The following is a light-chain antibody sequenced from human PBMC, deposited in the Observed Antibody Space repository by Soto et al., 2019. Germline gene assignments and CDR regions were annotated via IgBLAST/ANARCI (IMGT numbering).Light chain of an antibody. CDR1: QTIRSNY. J-gene: IGKJ1*01. V-gene: IGKV3-20*01. Sequence: ETVLTQSPGTLSLSPGERATLSCRASQTIRSNYLAWYRQTPGQAPRLLIYGASNRATGIADRFSGRGSGTDFTLIISRLEPEDVALYYCQKYGSSPWTFGQGTKVEIK. CDR3: QKYGSSPWT. CDR2: GAS.